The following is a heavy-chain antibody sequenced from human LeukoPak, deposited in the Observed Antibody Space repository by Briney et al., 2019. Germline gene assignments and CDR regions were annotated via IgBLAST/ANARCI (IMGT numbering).Heavy chain of an antibody. Sequence: SETLSLTCAVSGYSISTGYYWGWIRQSPGKGLEWIGNIYHSGITHYNPSLQGRVTLSVDTSKNQFSLNLNSVTAADTAVYSCTRFSTASSRPAYYWGQGTLVIVSS. V-gene: IGHV4-38-2*01. CDR2: IYHSGIT. CDR1: GYSISTGYY. D-gene: IGHD2-21*01. J-gene: IGHJ4*02. CDR3: TRFSTASSRPAYY.